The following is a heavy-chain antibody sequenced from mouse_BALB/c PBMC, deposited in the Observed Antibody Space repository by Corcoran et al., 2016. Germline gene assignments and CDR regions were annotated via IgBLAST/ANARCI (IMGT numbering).Heavy chain of an antibody. CDR2: INPYNDVT. CDR3: ARNYYGSTYVFSY. J-gene: IGHJ3*01. D-gene: IGHD1-1*01. CDR1: GYTFTSYV. V-gene: IGHV1S136*01. Sequence: EVQLQQSGPELVQPGASVKMSCKASGYTFTSYVMHWVKQKPGQGLEWIGYINPYNDVTKYNEKFKGKATLTSDKSSSTAYMELSSLTSEDPAVYYCARNYYGSTYVFSYWGQGTLVTVSA.